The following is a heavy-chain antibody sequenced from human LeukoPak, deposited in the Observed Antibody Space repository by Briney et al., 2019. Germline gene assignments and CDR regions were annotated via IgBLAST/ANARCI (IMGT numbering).Heavy chain of an antibody. CDR2: INHSGST. Sequence: PSETLSLTCAVYGGSFSGYYWSWIRQPPGKGLEWIGEINHSGSTNYNPSLKSRVTISVDTSKNQFSLKLSSVTAADTAVYYCARDGYYYDSTGYSGDYWGQGTLVTVSS. J-gene: IGHJ4*02. D-gene: IGHD3-22*01. CDR3: ARDGYYYDSTGYSGDY. CDR1: GGSFSGYY. V-gene: IGHV4-34*01.